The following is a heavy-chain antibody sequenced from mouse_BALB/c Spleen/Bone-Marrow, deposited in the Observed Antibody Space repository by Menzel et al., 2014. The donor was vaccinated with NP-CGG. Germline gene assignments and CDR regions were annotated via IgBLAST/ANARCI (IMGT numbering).Heavy chain of an antibody. CDR1: GFNIEDTY. CDR2: IDPANGNT. D-gene: IGHD1-1*01. V-gene: IGHV14-3*02. Sequence: EVQLQQSGAELVKPGASVKLSYTASGFNIEDTYIHWVKQRPEQGLEWIGGIDPANGNTKYDPKFQGKATITADTSSNTAYLQLSSLTSEDTAVYYCARDYGRTAWFAYWGQGTLVTVSA. CDR3: ARDYGRTAWFAY. J-gene: IGHJ3*01.